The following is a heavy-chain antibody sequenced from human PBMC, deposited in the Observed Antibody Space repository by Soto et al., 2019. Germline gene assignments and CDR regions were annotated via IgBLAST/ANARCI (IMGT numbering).Heavy chain of an antibody. Sequence: GGSLRLSYAASGFSFDDYAMHWVRQAPGKGLEWVSGISWNSGTIGYADSVKGRFTISRDNAKNSLYLQMNSLRAEDTALYYCAKSTGGTANGMGVWGQGTTVTV. CDR1: GFSFDDYA. V-gene: IGHV3-9*01. J-gene: IGHJ6*02. CDR2: ISWNSGTI. D-gene: IGHD2-8*02. CDR3: AKSTGGTANGMGV.